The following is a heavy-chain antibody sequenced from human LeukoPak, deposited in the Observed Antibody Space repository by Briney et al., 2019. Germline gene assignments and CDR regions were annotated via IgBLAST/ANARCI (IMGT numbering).Heavy chain of an antibody. D-gene: IGHD6-13*01. CDR3: ARDGTAAGLYFDL. Sequence: GGSLRLSCEVSGFTFTDYWMNWVRQAPGKGPEWVTSIRQDGSEKTYVDSVEGRFTISRDNTKNSLSLQLNGLRAEDTAVYYCARDGTAAGLYFDLWGQGTLVTVSS. CDR1: GFTFTDYW. J-gene: IGHJ4*01. V-gene: IGHV3-7*01. CDR2: IRQDGSEK.